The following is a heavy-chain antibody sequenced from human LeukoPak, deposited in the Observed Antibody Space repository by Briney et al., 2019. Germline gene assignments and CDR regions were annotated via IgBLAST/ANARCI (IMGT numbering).Heavy chain of an antibody. V-gene: IGHV3-48*04. CDR3: AGFASGRAVARLVDY. Sequence: PGGSLRLSCAASGFTFSSYSMNWVRQAPGKGLEWVSYISSSSSTIYYADSVKGRFTISRDNAKNSLYLQMNSLRAEDTAVYYCAGFASGRAVARLVDYWGQGTLVTVSS. CDR1: GFTFSSYS. J-gene: IGHJ4*02. D-gene: IGHD6-19*01. CDR2: ISSSSSTI.